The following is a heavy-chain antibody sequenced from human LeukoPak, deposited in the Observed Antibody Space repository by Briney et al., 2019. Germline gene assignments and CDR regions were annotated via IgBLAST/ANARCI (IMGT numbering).Heavy chain of an antibody. CDR2: IPYDGTNK. Sequence: PGGSLRLSCAASGFPFSSYALLWVRQAPGKGLEWVAVIPYDGTNKYYADSVKGRFTISRDNSKNTLYLQMNSLRAEDTAVYYCARDQVRGIIFYGVDVWGQGTTVTVSS. V-gene: IGHV3-30-3*01. D-gene: IGHD3-10*01. CDR3: ARDQVRGIIFYGVDV. CDR1: GFPFSSYA. J-gene: IGHJ6*02.